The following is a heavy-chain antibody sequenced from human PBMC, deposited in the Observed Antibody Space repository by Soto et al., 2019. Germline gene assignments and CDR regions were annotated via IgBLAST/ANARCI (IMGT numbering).Heavy chain of an antibody. CDR1: GGTLSSYT. CDR3: ATETEYIVATMGGFDY. D-gene: IGHD5-12*01. J-gene: IGHJ4*02. V-gene: IGHV1-69*02. Sequence: ASVKGSCKASGGTLSSYTISWVRQAPGQGLEWMGRIIPILGIANYAQKFQGRVTITADKSTSTAYMELSSLRSEDTAVYYCATETEYIVATMGGFDYWGQGTLVTVSS. CDR2: IIPILGIA.